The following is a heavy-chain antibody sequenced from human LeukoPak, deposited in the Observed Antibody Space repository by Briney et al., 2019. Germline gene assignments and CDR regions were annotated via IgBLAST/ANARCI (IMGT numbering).Heavy chain of an antibody. D-gene: IGHD5-12*01. CDR3: ARDGYSGNDGL. CDR1: GESISNSRHY. J-gene: IGHJ4*02. V-gene: IGHV4-61*02. Sequence: SETLSLTCTVSGESISNSRHYWSWIRQPAGKGLEWIGRIYPSGNTNYNPSLKSRLTISLDTSKNQFSLKLSSVTAADTAVYYCARDGYSGNDGLWGQGSLVTVSS. CDR2: IYPSGNT.